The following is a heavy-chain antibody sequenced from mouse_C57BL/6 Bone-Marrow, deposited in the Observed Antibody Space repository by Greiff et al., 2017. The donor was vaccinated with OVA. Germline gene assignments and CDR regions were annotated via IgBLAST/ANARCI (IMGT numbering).Heavy chain of an antibody. V-gene: IGHV3-6*01. D-gene: IGHD4-1*02. CDR2: ISYDGSN. Sequence: EVQLQQSGPGLVKPSQSLSLSCSVTGYSITSGYYWNWIRQFPGNKLEWMGYISYDGSNNYNPSLKNRISITRDTSKNQFFLKLNSVTTEDTATYYCANFLNSSGFAYWGQGTLVTVSA. CDR1: GYSITSGYY. CDR3: ANFLNSSGFAY. J-gene: IGHJ3*01.